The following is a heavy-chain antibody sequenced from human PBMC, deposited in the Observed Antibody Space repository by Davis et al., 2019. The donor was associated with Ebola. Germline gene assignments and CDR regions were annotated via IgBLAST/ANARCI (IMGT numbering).Heavy chain of an antibody. CDR2: IYYSGST. Sequence: SNTLSLTVTIPGGSISSYYWSWIRQLPGKGLEWIGYIYYSGSTNYNPSLKSRVTISVDTSKNQFSLKLSSVTAADTAVYYGAREDTARGRRQAWAFDIWGQGTMVTVSS. CDR1: GGSISSYY. J-gene: IGHJ3*02. D-gene: IGHD5-18*01. CDR3: AREDTARGRRQAWAFDI. V-gene: IGHV4-59*01.